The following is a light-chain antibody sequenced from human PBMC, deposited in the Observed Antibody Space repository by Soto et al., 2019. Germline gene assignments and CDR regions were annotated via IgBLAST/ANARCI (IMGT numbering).Light chain of an antibody. CDR3: QQYSDSPPGYT. CDR1: QSVTTNF. CDR2: HAS. Sequence: EIVLTQSPGTLSLSPGERATLSCRASQSVTTNFLAWYQQKPGQAPRLLIYHASNRATGIPDRFSGSGSGTDFTLTISILEPEDFAVYYCQQYSDSPPGYTFGQGTNLEIK. J-gene: IGKJ2*01. V-gene: IGKV3-20*01.